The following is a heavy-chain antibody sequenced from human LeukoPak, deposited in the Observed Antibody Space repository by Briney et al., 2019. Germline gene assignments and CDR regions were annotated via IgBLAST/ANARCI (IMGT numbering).Heavy chain of an antibody. V-gene: IGHV1-8*01. CDR3: ARGGRGQLLFLGFDP. CDR2: MNPNSGNT. CDR1: GYTFTSYD. J-gene: IGHJ5*02. D-gene: IGHD2-2*01. Sequence: ASVKVSCKASGYTFTSYDINWVRQATGQGLEWMGWMNPNSGNTGYAQKFQGRVTMTRNTSISTAYMELSSLRSDDTAVYYCARGGRGQLLFLGFDPWGQGTLVTVSS.